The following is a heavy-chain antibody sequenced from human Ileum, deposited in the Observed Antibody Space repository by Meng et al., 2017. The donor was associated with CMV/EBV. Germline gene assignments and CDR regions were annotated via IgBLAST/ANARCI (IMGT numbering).Heavy chain of an antibody. V-gene: IGHV1-8*03. J-gene: IGHJ4*02. CDR3: STSEKISGWYFPHDY. CDR1: GYTFTSYD. D-gene: IGHD6-19*01. Sequence: ASVKVSCKASGYTFTSYDINWVRQATGQGLEWMGLMNPNSGNTGYAQKFQGRVTITGNTTISKAYMELRRLRSDDTAVYYCSTSEKISGWYFPHDYWGQGTLVTVSS. CDR2: MNPNSGNT.